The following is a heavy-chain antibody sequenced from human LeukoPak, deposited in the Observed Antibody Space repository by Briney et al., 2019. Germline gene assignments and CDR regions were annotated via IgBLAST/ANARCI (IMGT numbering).Heavy chain of an antibody. CDR1: GYTFTGYY. CDR2: INPNSGGT. Sequence: ASVKVSCKASGYTFTGYYMHWVRQAPGQGLEWMRWINPNSGGTNYAQKFQGRVTMTRDTSISTVYMELSRLRSDDTAVYYCAREAAGYYDSSAYLFDWGQGTLVTVSS. CDR3: AREAAGYYDSSAYLFD. V-gene: IGHV1-2*02. J-gene: IGHJ4*02. D-gene: IGHD3-22*01.